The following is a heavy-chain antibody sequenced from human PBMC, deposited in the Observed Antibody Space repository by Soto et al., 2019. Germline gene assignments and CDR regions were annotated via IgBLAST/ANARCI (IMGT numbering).Heavy chain of an antibody. Sequence: EVPLVESGGGLVQPGGSLRLSCAASGFTLSGRSMHWVRQAPGKGLVWVSGIDNAGTDSTYADSVKGRFTSSRNIAKNLLYLQMSSLRGEDTAVYYCARGGSGADFWGKGHRVTVSS. J-gene: IGHJ6*04. CDR3: ARGGSGADF. D-gene: IGHD1-26*01. CDR1: GFTLSGRS. CDR2: IDNAGTDS. V-gene: IGHV3-74*01.